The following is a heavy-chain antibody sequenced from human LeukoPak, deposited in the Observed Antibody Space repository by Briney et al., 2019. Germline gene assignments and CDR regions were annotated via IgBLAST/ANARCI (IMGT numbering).Heavy chain of an antibody. CDR1: GSTFSSCA. D-gene: IGHD5-12*01. V-gene: IGHV3-30-3*01. J-gene: IGHJ6*02. Sequence: GGSLRLSCAASGSTFSSCAMHWVRQAPGKGLEWVAVMSCDGSKKYYADSVKGRFTISRDNAKNTLYLQMNSLRAEDTAVYYCARDVATPYYRMDVWGQGTTVTVSS. CDR3: ARDVATPYYRMDV. CDR2: MSCDGSKK.